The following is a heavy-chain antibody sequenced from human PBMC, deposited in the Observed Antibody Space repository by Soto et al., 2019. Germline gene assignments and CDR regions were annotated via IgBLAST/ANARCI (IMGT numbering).Heavy chain of an antibody. V-gene: IGHV1-69*13. CDR2: IIPIFGTA. CDR1: GGTFSSYA. CDR3: ARVAAGSGGVSSSWDGTLIFSWFEP. D-gene: IGHD6-13*01. Sequence: GASVKVSCKASGGTFSSYAISWVRQAPGQGLEWMGGIIPIFGTANYAQKFQGRVTITADESTSTAYMELSSLRSEDTAVYYCARVAAGSGGVSSSWDGTLIFSWFEPWGQGTMVIVAS. J-gene: IGHJ5*02.